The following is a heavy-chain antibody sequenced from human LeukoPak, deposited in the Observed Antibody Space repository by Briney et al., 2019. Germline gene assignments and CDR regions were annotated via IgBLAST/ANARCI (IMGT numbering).Heavy chain of an antibody. Sequence: GASVKVSCKASGGTFSSYAISWVRQAPGQGLEWMGGIIPIFGTANYAQKFQGRVTITADKSTSTAYMELSSLRSEDTAVYYCARDATGDMTTVEDAFDIWGQGTMVTVSS. D-gene: IGHD4-23*01. V-gene: IGHV1-69*06. CDR3: ARDATGDMTTVEDAFDI. J-gene: IGHJ3*02. CDR2: IIPIFGTA. CDR1: GGTFSSYA.